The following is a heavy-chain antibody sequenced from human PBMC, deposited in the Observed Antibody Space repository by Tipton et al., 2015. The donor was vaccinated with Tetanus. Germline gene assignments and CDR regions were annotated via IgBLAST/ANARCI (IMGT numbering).Heavy chain of an antibody. Sequence: TLSLTCTVSGVSMIDSYWNWIRQPAGKGLEWIGRIYSSGTTNYDPSLRGRVTMSIDTSKNRFSLKLDSVTAADTAIYYCARVKGTYNHYGLDVWGQGTTVTVAS. D-gene: IGHD3-10*01. CDR1: GVSMIDSY. CDR2: IYSSGTT. J-gene: IGHJ6*02. V-gene: IGHV4-4*07. CDR3: ARVKGTYNHYGLDV.